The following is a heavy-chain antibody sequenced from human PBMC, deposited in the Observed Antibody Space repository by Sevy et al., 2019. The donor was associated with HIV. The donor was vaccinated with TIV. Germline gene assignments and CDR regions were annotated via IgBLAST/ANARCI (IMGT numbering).Heavy chain of an antibody. D-gene: IGHD3-22*01. CDR1: GFTFSSYA. CDR2: ISGSGGST. J-gene: IGHJ4*02. CDR3: AKELLRDYDSSGYYYVGVDY. V-gene: IGHV3-23*01. Sequence: GGSQRLSCAASGFTFSSYAMSWVRQAPGKGLEWVSVISGSGGSTYYADSVKGRFTISRDNSKNTLYLQMNSLRTEDTAVYYCAKELLRDYDSSGYYYVGVDYWGQGTLVTVSS.